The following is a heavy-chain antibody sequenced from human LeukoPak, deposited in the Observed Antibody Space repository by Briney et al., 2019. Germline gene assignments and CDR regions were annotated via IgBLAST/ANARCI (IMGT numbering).Heavy chain of an antibody. CDR2: ISGSGGST. CDR1: GFTFSNYV. J-gene: IGHJ4*02. Sequence: GGSLRLSCAASGFTFSNYVMNWVRQAPGKGLEWVSAISGSGGSTYYADSVKGRFTISRDNSKNTLYLQMNSLRAEDTAVYYCAKSPRGDYYFDYWGQGTLVTVSS. CDR3: AKSPRGDYYFDY. D-gene: IGHD7-27*01. V-gene: IGHV3-23*01.